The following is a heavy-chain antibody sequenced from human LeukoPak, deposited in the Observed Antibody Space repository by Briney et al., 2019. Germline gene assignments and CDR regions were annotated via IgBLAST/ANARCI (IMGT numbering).Heavy chain of an antibody. CDR3: AKDAGSSWYILSYFDL. CDR2: ISSNGGST. V-gene: IGHV3-64D*06. D-gene: IGHD6-13*01. CDR1: GFTFSSYA. J-gene: IGHJ2*01. Sequence: GALRLSCSASGFTFSSYAMHWVRPAPGKGLEYVSAISSNGGSTYYADSVKGRFTISRDNSKNTLYLQMSSLRADDTAVYYCAKDAGSSWYILSYFDLWGRGTLVTVSS.